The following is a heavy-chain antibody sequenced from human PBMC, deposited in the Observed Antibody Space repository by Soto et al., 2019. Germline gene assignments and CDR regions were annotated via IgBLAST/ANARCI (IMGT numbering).Heavy chain of an antibody. CDR3: VRGSGSYSSAMDV. V-gene: IGHV4-39*01. CDR2: MYYSGTT. CDR1: GGSISSGTYY. Sequence: QLQLQESGPGLVKPSETLSLTCTVSGGSISSGTYYWGCVRQPPGKGLEWIGTMYYSGTTYYNPSLNGRLTVSVDTSKNQFSLKLSSVTAADTAVYYCVRGSGSYSSAMDVWGQGTTVTVSS. D-gene: IGHD3-10*01. J-gene: IGHJ6*02.